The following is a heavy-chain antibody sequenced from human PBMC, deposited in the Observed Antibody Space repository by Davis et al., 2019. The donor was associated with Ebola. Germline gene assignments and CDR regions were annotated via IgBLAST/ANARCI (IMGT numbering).Heavy chain of an antibody. CDR3: AREGDTVMPNFDY. CDR2: INQSGST. D-gene: IGHD5-18*01. V-gene: IGHV4-34*01. CDR1: GGSFSGYY. J-gene: IGHJ4*02. Sequence: MPSETLSLTCAVSGGSFSGYYWTWIRQPPGKGLEWIGEINQSGSTNYNPSLKSRVTISLDTSKNQFSLKLSSVTAADTAVYYCAREGDTVMPNFDYWGQGTLVTVSS.